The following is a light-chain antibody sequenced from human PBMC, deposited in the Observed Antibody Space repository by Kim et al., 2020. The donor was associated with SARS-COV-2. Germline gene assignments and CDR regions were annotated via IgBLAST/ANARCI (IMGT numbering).Light chain of an antibody. CDR3: CSYAGSVV. CDR2: DVT. V-gene: IGLV2-11*01. CDR1: SSNVGGYDY. Sequence: QSALTQPRSVSGSPGQSVTISCTGTSSNVGGYDYVSWYQQHPGQAPKLMIYDVTKRPSGVPDRFSGSKSGNTASLTISGLQTEDEADYYCCSYAGSVVFGGGTQLTVL. J-gene: IGLJ2*01.